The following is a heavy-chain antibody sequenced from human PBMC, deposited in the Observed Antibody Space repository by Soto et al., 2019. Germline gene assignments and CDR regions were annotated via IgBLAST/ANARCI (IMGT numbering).Heavy chain of an antibody. CDR3: ARSLSAPMKWFDP. Sequence: GWSLRLSCAASGFTFSSYAMHWVRQAPGKGLEWVAVISYDGSNKYYADSVKGRFTISRDNSKNTLYLQMNSLRAEDTAVYYCARSLSAPMKWFDPWGQGTLVT. CDR1: GFTFSSYA. V-gene: IGHV3-30-3*01. J-gene: IGHJ5*02. D-gene: IGHD3-22*01. CDR2: ISYDGSNK.